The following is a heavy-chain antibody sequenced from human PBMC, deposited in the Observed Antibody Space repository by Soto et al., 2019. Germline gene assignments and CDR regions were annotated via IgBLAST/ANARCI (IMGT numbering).Heavy chain of an antibody. D-gene: IGHD1-26*01. CDR3: ATVRWELQDSFDI. J-gene: IGHJ3*02. CDR1: GGSISTGGDY. CDR2: IYHSGMT. V-gene: IGHV4-31*03. Sequence: QVQLQESGPGLVKPSQTLSLTCTVSGGSISTGGDYWSWIRQHPGRGLEWIGYIYHSGMTFSNPSLQSRVAISIDTSKNKFYLKLSSVTAADTAVYYCATVRWELQDSFDIWGQGTMVSVSS.